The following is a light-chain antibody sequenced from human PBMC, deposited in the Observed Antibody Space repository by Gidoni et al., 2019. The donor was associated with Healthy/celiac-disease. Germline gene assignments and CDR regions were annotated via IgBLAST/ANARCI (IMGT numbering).Light chain of an antibody. J-gene: IGKJ5*01. V-gene: IGKV3-11*01. CDR2: DAS. Sequence: ESVLTQSSATLSLSPGERATLSCRASQSVSSYLAWYQQKPGQAPRILIYDASNRATGIPARFSGSVSGTDFTLTISSLEPEDFAVYYCQQRSNWPPVITFGQGTRLEIK. CDR3: QQRSNWPPVIT. CDR1: QSVSSY.